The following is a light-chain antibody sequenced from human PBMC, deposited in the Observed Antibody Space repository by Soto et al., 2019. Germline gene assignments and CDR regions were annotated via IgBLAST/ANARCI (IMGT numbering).Light chain of an antibody. CDR2: EGS. CDR1: SSDVGSYNL. J-gene: IGLJ2*01. Sequence: QSALTQPASVSGSPGQSITISCPGTSSDVGSYNLVSWYQQHPGKAPKLMIYEGSTRPSGVSNRFSGSKSGNTASLTISGLQAEDEADYYCCSYAGSTTFVVFGGGTKLTVL. V-gene: IGLV2-23*03. CDR3: CSYAGSTTFVV.